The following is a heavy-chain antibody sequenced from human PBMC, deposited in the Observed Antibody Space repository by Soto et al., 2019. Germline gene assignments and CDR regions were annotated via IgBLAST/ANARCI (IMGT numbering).Heavy chain of an antibody. D-gene: IGHD3-16*02. Sequence: SETLSLTCSVSGYSVSSSDYYWAWIRQPPGKGLEWIGSMFYSGLTYYNPSLKSRVTLSVNTSKNQFSVRLNSVTAADTAVYYRAHLSVPLSGPYRLPVWGQGNTVPVSS. CDR3: AHLSVPLSGPYRLPV. V-gene: IGHV4-39*01. J-gene: IGHJ6*01. CDR2: MFYSGLT. CDR1: GYSVSSSDYY.